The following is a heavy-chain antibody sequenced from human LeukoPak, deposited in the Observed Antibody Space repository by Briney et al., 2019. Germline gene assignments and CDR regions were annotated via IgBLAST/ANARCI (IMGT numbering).Heavy chain of an antibody. CDR2: IYYSGRS. CDR3: ARRRYYDGSGYLE. D-gene: IGHD3-22*01. CDR1: GDSVSRSDSY. Sequence: SETLSLTCSVSGDSVSRSDSYWDWIRQPPGKGLEWIGTIYYSGRSYYSPSLKSRVTMSVDTSNNQFSLNLRSVTAADTAVYYCARRRYYDGSGYLEWGQGTLLSVSS. V-gene: IGHV4-39*01. J-gene: IGHJ1*01.